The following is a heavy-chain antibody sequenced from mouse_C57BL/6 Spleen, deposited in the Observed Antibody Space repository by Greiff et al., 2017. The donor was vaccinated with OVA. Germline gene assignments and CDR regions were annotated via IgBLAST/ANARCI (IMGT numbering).Heavy chain of an antibody. CDR1: GFNIKDDY. Sequence: EVKVVESGAELVRPGASVKLSCTASGFNIKDDYMHWVKQRPEQGLEWIGWIDPENGDTEYASKFQGKATITADTSSNTAYLQLSSLTSEDTAVYYCTTENYWGQGTTLTVSS. V-gene: IGHV14-4*01. J-gene: IGHJ2*01. CDR3: TTENY. CDR2: IDPENGDT.